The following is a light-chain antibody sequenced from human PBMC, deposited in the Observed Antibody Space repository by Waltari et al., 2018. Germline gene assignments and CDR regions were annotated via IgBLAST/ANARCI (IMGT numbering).Light chain of an antibody. Sequence: DIQMTQSPSCVSASVGDRVTITCRASQDISNWLAWYQQKPGKAPKLLIYAASTLETGVPPEFSASGSGTEFTRSISSLEPDDFATYYCQQAKSFPLTFGPGTKVDIK. CDR2: AAS. CDR3: QQAKSFPLT. J-gene: IGKJ3*01. V-gene: IGKV1-12*01. CDR1: QDISNW.